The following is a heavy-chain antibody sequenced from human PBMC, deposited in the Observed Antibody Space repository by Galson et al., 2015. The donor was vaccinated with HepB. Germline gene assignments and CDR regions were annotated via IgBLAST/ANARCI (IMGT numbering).Heavy chain of an antibody. CDR3: ARSYYDSSGYLAGLDY. J-gene: IGHJ4*02. Sequence: SVKVSCKASGYTFTSYAMHWVRQAPGQRLEWMGWINAGNGNTKYSQKFQGRVTITRDTSASTAYMELSSLRSEDTAVYYCARSYYDSSGYLAGLDYWGQGTLVTVSS. CDR1: GYTFTSYA. CDR2: INAGNGNT. V-gene: IGHV1-3*01. D-gene: IGHD3-22*01.